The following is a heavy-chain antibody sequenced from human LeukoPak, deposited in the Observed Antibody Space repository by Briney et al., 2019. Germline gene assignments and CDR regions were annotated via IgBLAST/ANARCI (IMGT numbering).Heavy chain of an antibody. D-gene: IGHD3-9*01. CDR3: ARGGAYYDILTGYYGNWFDP. V-gene: IGHV4-4*07. Sequence: SETLSLTCTVSGGSLSSYYWSWIRQPAGKGLEWIGRIYTSGSTNYNPSLKSRVTISVDTSKNQFSLKLSSVTAADTAVYYCARGGAYYDILTGYYGNWFDPWGQGTLVTVSS. CDR1: GGSLSSYY. CDR2: IYTSGST. J-gene: IGHJ5*02.